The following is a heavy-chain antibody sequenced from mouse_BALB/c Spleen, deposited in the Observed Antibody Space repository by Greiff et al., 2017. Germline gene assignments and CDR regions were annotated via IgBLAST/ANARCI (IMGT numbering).Heavy chain of an antibody. CDR2: ISYSGST. V-gene: IGHV3-2*02. Sequence: EVQRVESGPGLVKPSQSLSLTCTVTGYSITSDYAWNWIRQFPGNKLEWMGYISYSGSTSYNPSLKSRISITRDTSKNQFFLQLNSVTTEDTATYYCARRVTTVVALYYYAMDYWGQGTSVTVSS. CDR1: GYSITSDYA. CDR3: ARRVTTVVALYYYAMDY. J-gene: IGHJ4*01. D-gene: IGHD1-1*01.